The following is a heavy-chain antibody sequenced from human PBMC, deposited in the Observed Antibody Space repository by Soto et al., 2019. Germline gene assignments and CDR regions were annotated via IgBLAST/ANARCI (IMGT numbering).Heavy chain of an antibody. CDR1: GFTFSNAW. V-gene: IGHV3-15*01. CDR2: IKSKTDGGTT. J-gene: IGHJ6*02. D-gene: IGHD1-7*01. CDR3: TTDEITGTTWRYYYYYGMDV. Sequence: GGSLRLSCAASGFTFSNAWMSWVRQAPGKGLEWVGRIKSKTDGGTTDYAAPVKGRFTISRDDSKNTLYLQMNSLKTEDTAVYYCTTDEITGTTWRYYYYYGMDVWGQGTTVTVSS.